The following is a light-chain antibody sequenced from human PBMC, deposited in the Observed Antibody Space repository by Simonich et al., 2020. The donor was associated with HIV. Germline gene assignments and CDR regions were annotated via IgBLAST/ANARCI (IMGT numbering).Light chain of an antibody. Sequence: EIVMTQSPVTLSVSPGERATLSCRVSQSVSNTLAWYQQKPGLAPRLLMYDASFRATGIPLRFSGTGSGTDFTLTISRLEPEDFAVYYCQQYGSSPYTFGQGTKLEIK. CDR2: DAS. CDR3: QQYGSSPYT. V-gene: IGKV3D-20*01. CDR1: QSVSNT. J-gene: IGKJ2*01.